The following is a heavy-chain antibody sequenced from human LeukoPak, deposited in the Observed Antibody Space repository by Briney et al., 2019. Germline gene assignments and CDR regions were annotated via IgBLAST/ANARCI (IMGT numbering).Heavy chain of an antibody. V-gene: IGHV3-7*01. Sequence: GGSLRLSCIASGFTFSNYWMSWVRQAPGKGLEWVASIKEDGSDKYYVDSVKGRFTISRDNAKSSLYLQMNSLRAEDTAVYYCAREGYDSSALADYWGQGTLVTVSS. CDR3: AREGYDSSALADY. D-gene: IGHD3-22*01. CDR1: GFTFSNYW. J-gene: IGHJ4*02. CDR2: IKEDGSDK.